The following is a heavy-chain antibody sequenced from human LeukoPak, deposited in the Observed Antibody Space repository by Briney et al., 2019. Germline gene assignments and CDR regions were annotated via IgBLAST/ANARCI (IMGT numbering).Heavy chain of an antibody. J-gene: IGHJ6*03. CDR2: ISSGSSYI. CDR3: AYTSGYDFSSYYYYYMDV. D-gene: IGHD5-12*01. Sequence: GSLRLSCAASGFIFSSYSMNWVRQAPGKGLEWVSSISSGSSYIYYADSVKGRFTISRDNAKNSLYLQMNSLSAEDTAVYYCAYTSGYDFSSYYYYYMDVWGKGTTVTVSS. CDR1: GFIFSSYS. V-gene: IGHV3-21*01.